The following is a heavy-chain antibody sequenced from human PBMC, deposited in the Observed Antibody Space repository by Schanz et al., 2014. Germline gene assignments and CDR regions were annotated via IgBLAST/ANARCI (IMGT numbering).Heavy chain of an antibody. CDR2: ISPYNGDT. V-gene: IGHV1-18*01. CDR3: ARDFSAYVGNYFDY. CDR1: GYTFTSYG. Sequence: QVQLVQSGAEVKKPGSSVKVSCKASGYTFTSYGISWVRQAPGQGLEWMGWISPYNGDTNYALKLQGRVTMTTDTSTGTAYMELTSLRFDDTAVYYCARDFSAYVGNYFDYWGQGTLVTVSS. J-gene: IGHJ4*02. D-gene: IGHD5-12*01.